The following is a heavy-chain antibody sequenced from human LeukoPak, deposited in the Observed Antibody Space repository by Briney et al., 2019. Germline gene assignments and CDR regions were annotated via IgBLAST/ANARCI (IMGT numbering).Heavy chain of an antibody. CDR3: ARSRERMVRGVMYFDY. CDR1: GVSISAYY. Sequence: SETLSLTCSVSGVSISAYYWSWIRQPPGKGLEWIGEINHSGSTNYNPSLKSRVTISVDTSKNQFSLKLSSVTAADTAVYYCARSRERMVRGVMYFDYWGQGTLVTVSS. D-gene: IGHD3-10*01. J-gene: IGHJ4*02. CDR2: INHSGST. V-gene: IGHV4-34*01.